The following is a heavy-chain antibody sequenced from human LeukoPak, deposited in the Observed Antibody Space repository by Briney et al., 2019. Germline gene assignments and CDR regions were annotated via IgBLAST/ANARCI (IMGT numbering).Heavy chain of an antibody. CDR1: GGSFSGYY. J-gene: IGHJ3*02. CDR2: INHSGST. CDR3: ARKPHYYDSSMTGAFDI. D-gene: IGHD3-22*01. V-gene: IGHV4-34*01. Sequence: SETLSLTCAVYGGSFSGYYWSWIRQPPGKGLEWIGEINHSGSTNYNPSLKSRVTISVNTSKNQFSLKLSSVTAADTAVYYCARKPHYYDSSMTGAFDIWGQGTMVTVSS.